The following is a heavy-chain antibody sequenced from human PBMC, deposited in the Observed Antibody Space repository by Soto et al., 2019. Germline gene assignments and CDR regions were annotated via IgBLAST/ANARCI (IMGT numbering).Heavy chain of an antibody. CDR1: GFTFSNAW. V-gene: IGHV3-15*01. Sequence: PGGSLRLSCAASGFTFSNAWMSWVRQAPGKGLEWVGRIKSKTDGGTTDYAAPVKGRFTISRDDSKNTLYLQMNSLKTEDTAVYYCTTREEGGILLGYGMDVWGQGTTVTVS. J-gene: IGHJ6*02. CDR3: TTREEGGILLGYGMDV. D-gene: IGHD2-15*01. CDR2: IKSKTDGGTT.